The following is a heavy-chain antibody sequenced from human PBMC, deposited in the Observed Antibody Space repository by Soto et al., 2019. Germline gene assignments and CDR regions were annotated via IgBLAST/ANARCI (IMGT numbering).Heavy chain of an antibody. D-gene: IGHD6-13*01. V-gene: IGHV1-69*13. J-gene: IGHJ5*02. CDR2: IIPIFGTA. Sequence: SVKVSCKAPGGTFSSYAISWVRQAPGQGLEWMGGIIPIFGTANYAQKFQGRVTITADESTSTAYMELSSLRSEDTAVYYCAREDSSSWFAVRWFDPWGQGTLVTVSS. CDR3: AREDSSSWFAVRWFDP. CDR1: GGTFSSYA.